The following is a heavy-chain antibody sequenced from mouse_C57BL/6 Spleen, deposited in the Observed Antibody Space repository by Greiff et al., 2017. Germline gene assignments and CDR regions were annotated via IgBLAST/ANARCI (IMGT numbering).Heavy chain of an antibody. CDR1: GFTFSDYG. Sequence: DVMLVESGGGLVKPGGSLKLSCAASGFTFSDYGMHWVRQAPEKGLEWVAYISSGSSTIYYADTVKGRFTISRDNAKNTLFLQMTRLRSEDTSMYYCATLYYGSSLYYAMDYWGQGTSVTVSS. CDR3: ATLYYGSSLYYAMDY. D-gene: IGHD1-1*01. CDR2: ISSGSSTI. J-gene: IGHJ4*01. V-gene: IGHV5-17*01.